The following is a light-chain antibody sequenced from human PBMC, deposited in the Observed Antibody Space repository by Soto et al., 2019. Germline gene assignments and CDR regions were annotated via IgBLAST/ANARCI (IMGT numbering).Light chain of an antibody. CDR2: GAS. J-gene: IGKJ5*01. V-gene: IGKV3-20*01. CDR1: QSVSSSY. CDR3: QQYDTSSIT. Sequence: EIVSAQSPGTLSFSPGGRATPSCTASQSVSSSYLAWYQQKPGQAHRLLIFGASNRATGIPDRFSGSGSGTDFTLTISRLEPEEFAVYYCQQYDTSSITVGQGTRLEIK.